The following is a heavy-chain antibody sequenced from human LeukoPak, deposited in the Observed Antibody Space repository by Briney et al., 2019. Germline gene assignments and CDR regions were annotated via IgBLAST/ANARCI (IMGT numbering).Heavy chain of an antibody. CDR2: IKRDGSER. V-gene: IGHV3-7*01. CDR3: EGGVT. D-gene: IGHD5/OR15-5a*01. CDR1: GFTFSDYW. Sequence: GGSLRLSCTASGFTFSDYWMNWFRQAPGKGLEWVANIKRDGSERYYVDSVRGRFTISRDNAKNSLYLQMNNLRVEDTAVYYCEGGVTWGQGSMVTVSP. J-gene: IGHJ3*01.